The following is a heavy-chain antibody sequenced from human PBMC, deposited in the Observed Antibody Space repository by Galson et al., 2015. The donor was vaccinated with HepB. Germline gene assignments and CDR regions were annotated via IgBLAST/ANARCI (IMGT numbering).Heavy chain of an antibody. Sequence: ETLSLTCTVSGGSISSYYWSWIRQPPGKGLEWIGYIYYSGSTNYNPSLKSRVTISVDTSKNQFSLKLSSVTAADTAVYYCARHGGRAYYYDSSGYLPAAFDIWGQGTMVTVSS. CDR2: IYYSGST. CDR1: GGSISSYY. D-gene: IGHD3-22*01. V-gene: IGHV4-59*08. CDR3: ARHGGRAYYYDSSGYLPAAFDI. J-gene: IGHJ3*02.